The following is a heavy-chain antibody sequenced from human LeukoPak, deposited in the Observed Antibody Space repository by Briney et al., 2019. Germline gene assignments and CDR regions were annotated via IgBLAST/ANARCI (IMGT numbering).Heavy chain of an antibody. D-gene: IGHD5-18*01. CDR3: AKSGYSYDWYYFGY. CDR1: GFTFSSYG. V-gene: IGHV3-30*18. J-gene: IGHJ4*02. Sequence: GRSLRLSCAASGFTFSSYGMHWVRQAPGKGLEWVAVISYDGSNKYYADSVKGRFTISRDNSKNTLYLQMNSLRAEDTAVYYCAKSGYSYDWYYFGYWGQGTLVTVSS. CDR2: ISYDGSNK.